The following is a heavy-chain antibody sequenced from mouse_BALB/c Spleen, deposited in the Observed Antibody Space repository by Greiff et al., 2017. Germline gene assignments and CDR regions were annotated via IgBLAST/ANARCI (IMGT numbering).Heavy chain of an antibody. CDR3: ARNGYYVESAMDY. Sequence: ELVKPGASVKLSCKASGYTFTSYWINWIKQRPGQGLEWIGRIAPGSGSTYYNEMFKGKATLTVDTSSSTAYIQLSSLSSEDSAVYFCARNGYYVESAMDYWGQGTSVTVSS. CDR1: GYTFTSYW. V-gene: IGHV1S41*01. J-gene: IGHJ4*01. D-gene: IGHD2-3*01. CDR2: IAPGSGST.